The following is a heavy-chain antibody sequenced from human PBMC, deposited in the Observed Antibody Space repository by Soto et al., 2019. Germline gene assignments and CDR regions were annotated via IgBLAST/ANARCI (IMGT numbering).Heavy chain of an antibody. CDR2: ISSSSSTI. J-gene: IGHJ5*02. Sequence: PGGSLRLSCAASGFTFSSYSMNWVRQAPGKGLEWVSYISSSSSTIYYADSVKGRFTISRDNAKNSLYLQMNSLRAEDTAVYYCARENVGDFKVPWGQGTLVTVSS. CDR3: ARENVGDFKVP. V-gene: IGHV3-48*01. D-gene: IGHD3-3*01. CDR1: GFTFSSYS.